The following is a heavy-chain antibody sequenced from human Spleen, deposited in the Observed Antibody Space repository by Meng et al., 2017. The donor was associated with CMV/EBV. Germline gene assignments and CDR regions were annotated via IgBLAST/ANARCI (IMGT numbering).Heavy chain of an antibody. D-gene: IGHD3-3*01. CDR3: ASDLPYYDFWSGYSDRYYFDY. CDR2: ISYDGSNK. Sequence: SYAMHWVRQAPGKGLEWVAVISYDGSNKYYADSVKGRFTISRDNSKNTLYLQMNSLRAEDTAVYYCASDLPYYDFWSGYSDRYYFDYWGQGTLVTVSS. J-gene: IGHJ4*02. V-gene: IGHV3-30-3*01. CDR1: SYA.